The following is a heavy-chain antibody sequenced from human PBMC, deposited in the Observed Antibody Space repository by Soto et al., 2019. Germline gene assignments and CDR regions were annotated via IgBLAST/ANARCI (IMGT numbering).Heavy chain of an antibody. J-gene: IGHJ4*02. D-gene: IGHD3-10*01. CDR3: AKQRADYGSGADTFYFDS. V-gene: IGHV3-23*01. CDR1: GVTFSNYA. CDR2: LSGSGGTT. Sequence: EVQLLESGGGLVQPGGSLRLSCTVSGVTFSNYAMNWVRQAPGKGLGWVSSLSGSGGTTYYADSVKGRFIISRDNSKNTPYLLMNSLRAEDTALYYCAKQRADYGSGADTFYFDSWGQGALVTVSS.